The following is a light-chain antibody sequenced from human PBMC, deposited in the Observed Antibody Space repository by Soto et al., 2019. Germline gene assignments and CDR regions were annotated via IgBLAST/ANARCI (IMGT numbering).Light chain of an antibody. CDR1: QSISTS. V-gene: IGKV3-15*01. CDR3: QQYNNWPPWT. CDR2: GAS. Sequence: EIVLTQSPGTLSLSPGERATLNCRASQSISTSSLAWYRQKPGQAPRLLIYGASTRATGIPARFSGSGSGTEFTLTISSLQSEDFAVYYCQQYNNWPPWTFGQGTKVDIK. J-gene: IGKJ1*01.